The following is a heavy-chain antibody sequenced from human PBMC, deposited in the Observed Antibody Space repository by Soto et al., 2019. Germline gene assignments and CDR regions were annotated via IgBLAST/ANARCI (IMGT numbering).Heavy chain of an antibody. CDR3: AKDRPYYYDSSGYNPNDAFDI. CDR1: GFTFSSYG. CDR2: ISYDGSNK. V-gene: IGHV3-30*18. Sequence: GGSLRLSCAASGFTFSSYGMHWVRQAPGKGLEWVAVISYDGSNKNYADSVKGRFTISIDNSKNTLYLQMNSMRAEDTAVYYCAKDRPYYYDSSGYNPNDAFDIWGQGTMVTVSS. D-gene: IGHD3-22*01. J-gene: IGHJ3*02.